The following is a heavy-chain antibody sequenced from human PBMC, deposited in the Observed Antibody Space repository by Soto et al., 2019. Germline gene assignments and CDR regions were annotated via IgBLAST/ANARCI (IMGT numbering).Heavy chain of an antibody. CDR2: ISAYNGNT. J-gene: IGHJ4*02. V-gene: IGHV1-18*01. D-gene: IGHD1-26*01. CDR1: GYTITSYG. CDR3: ARDAAVGLFDY. Sequence: ALVKVSCKTSGYTITSYGIIWVRQAHGQGLEWMGWISAYNGNTNYAQKLQGRATMTTDTSTSTAYMELRSLRSDDTAVYYCARDAAVGLFDYWGQGTLVTVSS.